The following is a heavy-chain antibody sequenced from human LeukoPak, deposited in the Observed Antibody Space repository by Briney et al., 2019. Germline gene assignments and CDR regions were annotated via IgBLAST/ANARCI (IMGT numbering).Heavy chain of an antibody. V-gene: IGHV3-23*01. J-gene: IGHJ4*02. Sequence: QTGGSLRLSCAASGFTFSSYGMSWVRQAPGKGLDGVSAISGSGGSTYYADSVKGRFTISRDNSKRTLYLQMNSLRAEDTAVYYCAKVAEMATIGGLDYWGQGTLVTVSA. CDR2: ISGSGGST. CDR3: AKVAEMATIGGLDY. CDR1: GFTFSSYG. D-gene: IGHD5-24*01.